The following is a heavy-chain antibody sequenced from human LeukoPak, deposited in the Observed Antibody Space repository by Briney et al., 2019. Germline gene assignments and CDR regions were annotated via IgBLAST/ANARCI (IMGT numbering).Heavy chain of an antibody. CDR2: ISSSGTTI. V-gene: IGHV3-48*03. CDR3: ARQTMILVVERKLVFDP. D-gene: IGHD3-22*01. Sequence: GGSLRLSCAASGFTFSSFEMNWVRQAPGKGLEWVSYISSSGTTIYYADSVKGRFTISRDNAKNSLYLQMNSLRGDDTAVYYCARQTMILVVERKLVFDPWGQGTLVTVSS. CDR1: GFTFSSFE. J-gene: IGHJ5*02.